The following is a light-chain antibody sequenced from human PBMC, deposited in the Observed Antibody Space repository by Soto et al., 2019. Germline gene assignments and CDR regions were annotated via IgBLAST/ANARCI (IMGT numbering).Light chain of an antibody. V-gene: IGLV1-47*02. CDR2: SNN. CDR1: SSNIGGTNY. J-gene: IGLJ2*01. Sequence: QSVLTQPPSASGTPGQRVFISCSGSSSNIGGTNYAYWYQQLPGAAPKLLMHSNNLRPSGVPERISGSKSGTSASLAISGLRPEDEAVYYCASWDDRLGAVIFGVGTKLTVL. CDR3: ASWDDRLGAVI.